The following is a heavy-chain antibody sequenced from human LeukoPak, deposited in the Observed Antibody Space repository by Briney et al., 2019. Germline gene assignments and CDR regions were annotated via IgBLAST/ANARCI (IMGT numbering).Heavy chain of an antibody. CDR3: ARAGLGASADI. Sequence: SETLSLTCAVYGGSFSGYYWSWIRQPPGKGLEWIGEINHSGSTNYNPSLKSRVTISVDTSKNQFSLKLSSVTAADTAVYYCARAGLGASADIWGPGTLVTVSS. J-gene: IGHJ4*02. V-gene: IGHV4-34*01. CDR1: GGSFSGYY. D-gene: IGHD6-13*01. CDR2: INHSGST.